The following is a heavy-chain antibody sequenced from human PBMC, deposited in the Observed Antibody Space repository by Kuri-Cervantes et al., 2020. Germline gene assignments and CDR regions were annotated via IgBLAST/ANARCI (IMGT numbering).Heavy chain of an antibody. CDR2: ISSSSSTI. J-gene: IGHJ5*02. Sequence: GESLKISCAASGFTFSSYSMNWVRQAPGKGLEWVSYISSSSSTIYYSDSVKGRFTISRDNAKNSLYLQMNSLRSEDTAVYYCAREIFGVVIDRVNWFDPWGQGTLVTVSS. CDR3: AREIFGVVIDRVNWFDP. D-gene: IGHD3-3*01. V-gene: IGHV3-48*01. CDR1: GFTFSSYS.